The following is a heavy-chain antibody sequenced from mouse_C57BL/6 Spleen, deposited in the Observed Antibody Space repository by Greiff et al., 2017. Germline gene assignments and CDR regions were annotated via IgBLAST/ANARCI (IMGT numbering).Heavy chain of an antibody. CDR3: ARQDDYDEGAWFAY. J-gene: IGHJ3*01. D-gene: IGHD2-4*01. Sequence: VQLKESGGDLVKPGGSLKLSCAASGFTFSSYGMSWVRQTPDKRLEWVATISSGGSYTYYPDSVKGRFTISRDNAKNTLYLQMSSLKSEDTAMYYCARQDDYDEGAWFAYWGQGTLVTVSA. CDR1: GFTFSSYG. V-gene: IGHV5-6*01. CDR2: ISSGGSYT.